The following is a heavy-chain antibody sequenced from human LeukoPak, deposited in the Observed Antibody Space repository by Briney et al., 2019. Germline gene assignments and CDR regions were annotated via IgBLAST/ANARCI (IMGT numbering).Heavy chain of an antibody. J-gene: IGHJ4*02. CDR1: DYTFTNYG. V-gene: IGHV1-18*01. CDR2: ISADNGNT. Sequence: ASVTVSCKASDYTFTNYGITWVRQAPGQGLEWMGWISADNGNTNYAQKLQGRVTMTTDTSTNTAYMELRSLRSDDTAVYYCARGHKNFDFWGQGTLVTVSS. CDR3: ARGHKNFDF.